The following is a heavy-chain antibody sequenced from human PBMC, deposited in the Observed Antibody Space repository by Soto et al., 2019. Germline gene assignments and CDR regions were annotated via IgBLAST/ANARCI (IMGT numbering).Heavy chain of an antibody. CDR1: GFTFSNYA. Sequence: GGSLRLSCAASGFTFSNYAMHWVRQPPGQGLERVAVVWSDGNNKYYADSVKGRFTISRDNSKNTLYLQMNSLRVEDTAVYYCARERLRHSFDPWGQGTPVTVAS. V-gene: IGHV3-33*01. D-gene: IGHD3-9*01. J-gene: IGHJ5*02. CDR3: ARERLRHSFDP. CDR2: VWSDGNNK.